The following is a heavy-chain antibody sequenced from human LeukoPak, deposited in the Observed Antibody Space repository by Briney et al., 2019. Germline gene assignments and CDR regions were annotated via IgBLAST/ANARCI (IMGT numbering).Heavy chain of an antibody. D-gene: IGHD4-17*01. CDR1: GFTFSSYA. CDR3: AKDDGLVTTHSFDY. CDR2: ISGSGGST. V-gene: IGHV3-23*01. J-gene: IGHJ4*02. Sequence: GGSLRLSCAASGFTFSSYAMNWVRQAPGKGLEWVSGISGSGGSTWYADSVKGRFTISRDNSKNTLYLQMNSLRAEGTAVYYCAKDDGLVTTHSFDYWGQGTLVTVSS.